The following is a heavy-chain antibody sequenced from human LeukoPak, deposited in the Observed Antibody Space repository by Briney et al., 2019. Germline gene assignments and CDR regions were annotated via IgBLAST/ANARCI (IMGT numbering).Heavy chain of an antibody. V-gene: IGHV3-23*01. Sequence: PGGSLRLSCAASGFTFDDYGMSWVRQAPGKGLEWVSAISGSGGSTHYADSVKGRFTISRDNSKNTLYLQMNSLRAEDTAVYYCAKPKVPAAGSSFDYWGQGTLVTVSS. CDR1: GFTFDDYG. CDR2: ISGSGGST. J-gene: IGHJ4*02. D-gene: IGHD2-2*01. CDR3: AKPKVPAAGSSFDY.